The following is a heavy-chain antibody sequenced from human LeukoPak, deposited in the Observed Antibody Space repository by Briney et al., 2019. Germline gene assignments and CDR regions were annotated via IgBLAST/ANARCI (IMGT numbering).Heavy chain of an antibody. V-gene: IGHV4-59*01. CDR1: GGSISNYY. CDR3: ARARGYSYGFDY. D-gene: IGHD5-18*01. J-gene: IGHJ4*02. Sequence: SETLSLTCTVSGGSISNYYWGWIRQPPGKGLEWIGYIDYSRTTYYNPSLNSRATISVDTSKNQFSLKLNSLTAADTAVYYCARARGYSYGFDYWGQGTLATVSS. CDR2: IDYSRTT.